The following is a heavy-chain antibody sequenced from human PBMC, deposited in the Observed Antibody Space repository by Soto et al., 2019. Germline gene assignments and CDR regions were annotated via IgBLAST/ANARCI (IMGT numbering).Heavy chain of an antibody. V-gene: IGHV3-33*01. CDR2: IWYDGSNK. CDR3: ARGHFREKARGLRYYYYGMDV. Sequence: PGGSLRLSCAASGFTFSSYGMHWVRQAPGKGLEWVAVIWYDGSNKYYADSVKGRFTISRDNSKNTLYLQMNSLRAEDTAVYYCARGHFREKARGLRYYYYGMDVWGQGTTVTVSS. J-gene: IGHJ6*02. D-gene: IGHD3-10*01. CDR1: GFTFSSYG.